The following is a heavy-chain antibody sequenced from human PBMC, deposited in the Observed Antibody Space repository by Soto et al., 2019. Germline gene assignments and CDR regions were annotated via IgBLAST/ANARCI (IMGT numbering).Heavy chain of an antibody. CDR2: ISGSGGST. CDR3: VRTIQPGTTTYFDY. V-gene: IGHV3-23*01. J-gene: IGHJ4*02. D-gene: IGHD1-1*01. Sequence: PGGSLRLSCAASGFTFSSYAMSWVRQAPGKGLEWVSAISGSGGSTYYADSVKGRFTISRDNSKNTLYLQMNSLRAEDTAVYYCVRTIQPGTTTYFDYWGQGTLVTVSS. CDR1: GFTFSSYA.